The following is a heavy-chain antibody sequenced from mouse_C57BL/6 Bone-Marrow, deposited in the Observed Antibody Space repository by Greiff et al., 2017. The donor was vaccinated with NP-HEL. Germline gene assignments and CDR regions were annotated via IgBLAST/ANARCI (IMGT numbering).Heavy chain of an antibody. Sequence: DVQLVESGGDLVKPGGSLKLSCAASGFTFSSYGMSWVRQTPDKRLEWVATISSGGSYTYYPDSVKGRFTISRDNAKNTLYLQMSSLKSEDTAMYYCARRCYGSSYGYFDVWGTGTTVTVSS. CDR2: ISSGGSYT. J-gene: IGHJ1*03. D-gene: IGHD1-1*01. CDR1: GFTFSSYG. CDR3: ARRCYGSSYGYFDV. V-gene: IGHV5-6*01.